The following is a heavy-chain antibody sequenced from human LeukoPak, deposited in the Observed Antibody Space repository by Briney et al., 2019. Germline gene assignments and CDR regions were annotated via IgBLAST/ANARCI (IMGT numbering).Heavy chain of an antibody. J-gene: IGHJ5*02. D-gene: IGHD6-6*01. V-gene: IGHV4-39*07. CDR3: ARKGGGQLVNTRRWFDP. CDR1: GGSISSSSYY. Sequence: SETLSLTCTVSGGSISSSSYYWGWIRQPPGKGLERIANIYYSGSTYYNPSLKSRVTISLDTSKNQFSLKLSSVTAADTAVYYCARKGGGQLVNTRRWFDPWGQGTLVTVSS. CDR2: IYYSGST.